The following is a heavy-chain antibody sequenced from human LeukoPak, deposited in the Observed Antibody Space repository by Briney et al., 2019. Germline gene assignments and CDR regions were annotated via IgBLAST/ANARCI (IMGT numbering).Heavy chain of an antibody. Sequence: GGSLRLSCAVSGITLSNYGMSWVRQAPGKGLEWVAGISGSGGGTTYADSVKGRFTISRDNPKNTLYLQMDSLRAEDTAVYFCAKRGVVIRVILVGFHKEAYYFDSWGQGALVTVSS. CDR2: ISGSGGGT. CDR1: GITLSNYG. V-gene: IGHV3-23*01. J-gene: IGHJ4*02. CDR3: AKRGVVIRVILVGFHKEAYYFDS. D-gene: IGHD3-22*01.